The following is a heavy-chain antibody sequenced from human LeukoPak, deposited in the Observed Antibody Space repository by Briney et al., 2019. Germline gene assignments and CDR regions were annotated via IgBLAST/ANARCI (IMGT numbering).Heavy chain of an antibody. CDR3: ARVFDSGSQAYFYYMDV. V-gene: IGHV4-34*01. CDR1: GGSFSGYY. J-gene: IGHJ6*03. D-gene: IGHD3-10*01. Sequence: PSETLSLTCGVYGGSFSGYYWSWIRQPPGKGLEWIGEINHSGSTNYNPSLKSRVTMSVDTSKNQFSLKVSSVTAADTAVYYCARVFDSGSQAYFYYMDVWGKGTTVTISS. CDR2: INHSGST.